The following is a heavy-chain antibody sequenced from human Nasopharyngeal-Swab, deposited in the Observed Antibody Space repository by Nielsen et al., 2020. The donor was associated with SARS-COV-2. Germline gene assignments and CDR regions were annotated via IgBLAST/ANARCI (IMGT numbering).Heavy chain of an antibody. D-gene: IGHD3-22*01. CDR2: INPTGGGR. Sequence: ASVKVSCKASGYTFTSHFMHWGRQAPGQGLEWMGIINPTGGGRSYAQKFQDRVTMTRDTSTSTVYMELTSLTSEDTAVYYCARSSATDSFASSGHYPDYWGQGTLVTVSS. V-gene: IGHV1-46*01. CDR3: ARSSATDSFASSGHYPDY. CDR1: GYTFTSHF. J-gene: IGHJ4*02.